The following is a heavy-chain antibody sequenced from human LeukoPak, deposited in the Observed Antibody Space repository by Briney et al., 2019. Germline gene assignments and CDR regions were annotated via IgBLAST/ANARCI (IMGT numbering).Heavy chain of an antibody. CDR2: IRSKAYGGTT. J-gene: IGHJ4*02. Sequence: GGSLRLSCTASGFTFGDYAMSWFRQAPGKGLEWVGFIRSKAYGGTTEYAASVKGRFTISRDDSKSIAYLQMNSLKTEDTAVYYCTRVPLLWFGELFDYWGQGTLVTVSS. V-gene: IGHV3-49*03. CDR1: GFTFGDYA. D-gene: IGHD3-10*01. CDR3: TRVPLLWFGELFDY.